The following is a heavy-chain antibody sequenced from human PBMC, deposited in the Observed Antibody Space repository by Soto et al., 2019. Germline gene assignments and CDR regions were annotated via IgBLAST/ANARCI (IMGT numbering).Heavy chain of an antibody. Sequence: SVKVSCKASGGTFSIYSISWVRQAPGQGLEWMGGIIPIFGTANYAQKFQGRVTITADESTSTAYMELSSLRSEDTAVYYCARVGYYDSSGYLDYWGQGTLVTVSS. D-gene: IGHD3-22*01. CDR1: GGTFSIYS. CDR2: IIPIFGTA. J-gene: IGHJ4*02. CDR3: ARVGYYDSSGYLDY. V-gene: IGHV1-69*13.